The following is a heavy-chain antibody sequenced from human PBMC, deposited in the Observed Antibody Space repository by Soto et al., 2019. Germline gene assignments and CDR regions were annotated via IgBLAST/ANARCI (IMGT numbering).Heavy chain of an antibody. CDR2: IYYDGST. Sequence: SETLSLTCTVSGASISSGTFYWGWIRQPPGKGLESIANIYYDGSTYYNPSLKSRVTISLDTSKNQFSLKLNSVTAADTAMYYCARGRAEDYDFSTGYYTYYFDYWGQGTLVTVSS. CDR3: ARGRAEDYDFSTGYYTYYFDY. V-gene: IGHV4-39*07. D-gene: IGHD3-3*01. CDR1: GASISSGTFY. J-gene: IGHJ4*02.